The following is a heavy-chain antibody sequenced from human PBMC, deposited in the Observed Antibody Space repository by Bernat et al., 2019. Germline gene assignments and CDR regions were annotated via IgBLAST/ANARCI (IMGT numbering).Heavy chain of an antibody. Sequence: QVQLVESGGGVVQPGRSLRLSCAASGFTFSSYGMHWVRQAPGKGLEWVAVIWYDGSNKYYADSVKGRFTISRDNSKNTLYLQMNSLRAEDTAVYYCARVEWGLDQGLDYWGQGTLVTVSS. CDR3: ARVEWGLDQGLDY. CDR1: GFTFSSYG. CDR2: IWYDGSNK. V-gene: IGHV3-33*01. D-gene: IGHD1-26*01. J-gene: IGHJ4*02.